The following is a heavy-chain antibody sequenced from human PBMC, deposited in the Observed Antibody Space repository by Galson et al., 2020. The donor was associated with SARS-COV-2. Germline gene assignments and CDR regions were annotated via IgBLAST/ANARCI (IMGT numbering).Heavy chain of an antibody. D-gene: IGHD6-19*01. CDR2: ASPDRT. J-gene: IGHJ4*02. V-gene: IGHV3-48*04. Sequence: GESLKISCVVSGFTFSSCSMSWVRQAPGKGLEWISYASPDRTSYAHSVEGRFTMSRDDATSTVFLQMHSLGVEDTAIYYCARDFGWAFDYWGQGTLVTVS. CDR3: ARDFGWAFDY. CDR1: GFTFSSCS.